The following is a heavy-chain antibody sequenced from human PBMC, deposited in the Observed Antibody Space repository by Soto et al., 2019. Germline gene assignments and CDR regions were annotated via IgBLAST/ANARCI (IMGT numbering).Heavy chain of an antibody. V-gene: IGHV4-34*01. D-gene: IGHD2-15*01. J-gene: IGHJ4*02. CDR1: GWPFSGYY. CDR2: INYSGNT. Sequence: QVQLQQWGAGLLKPSETLSLTCAVHGWPFSGYYWSWIRQPPGKGLEWIGEINYSGNTNYTPSLQSRVTISVDTSKKHFSLTLSSVTAADTAVYYCARGIGGTSDYWGQGTLVTVSS. CDR3: ARGIGGTSDY.